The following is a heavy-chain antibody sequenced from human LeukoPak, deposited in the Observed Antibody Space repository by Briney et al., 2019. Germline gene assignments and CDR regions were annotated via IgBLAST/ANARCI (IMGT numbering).Heavy chain of an antibody. Sequence: PGGSLRLSCAASGFTFSSYWMSWVRQAPGEGLEWVAKINQDGTEKAYVDSVRGRFTISRDNAKNSLFLQMNSLRAEDTAVYYCAKAQDYGGNSARDYWGQGTLVTVSS. V-gene: IGHV3-7*03. CDR2: INQDGTEK. CDR3: AKAQDYGGNSARDY. D-gene: IGHD4-23*01. CDR1: GFTFSSYW. J-gene: IGHJ4*02.